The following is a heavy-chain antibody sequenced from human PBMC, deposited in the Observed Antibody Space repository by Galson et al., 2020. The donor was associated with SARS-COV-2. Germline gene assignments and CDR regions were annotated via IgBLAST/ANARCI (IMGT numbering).Heavy chain of an antibody. CDR2: ISSSGSTI. J-gene: IGHJ6*02. CDR1: GFTFSSYE. V-gene: IGHV3-48*03. Sequence: GGSLRLSCAASGFTFSSYEMNWVRQAPGKGLEWVSYISSSGSTIYYADSVKGRFTISRDNAKNSLYLQMNSLRAEDTAVYYCARWNDFWSGYSEEDYYYGMDVWGQGTTVTVSS. CDR3: ARWNDFWSGYSEEDYYYGMDV. D-gene: IGHD3-3*01.